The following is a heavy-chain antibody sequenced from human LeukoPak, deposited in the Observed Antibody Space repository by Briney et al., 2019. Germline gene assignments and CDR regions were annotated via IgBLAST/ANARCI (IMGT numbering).Heavy chain of an antibody. D-gene: IGHD3-10*01. CDR3: AADQSYGSGSYYPSFDY. CDR1: GFTFTSSA. V-gene: IGHV1-58*01. Sequence: ASVKVSCKASGFTFTSSAVQWVRQARGQRLEWIGWIVVGSGNTNYAQKFQERVTITRDMSTSTAYMELSSLRSEDTAVYYCAADQSYGSGSYYPSFDYWGQGTLVTVSS. J-gene: IGHJ4*02. CDR2: IVVGSGNT.